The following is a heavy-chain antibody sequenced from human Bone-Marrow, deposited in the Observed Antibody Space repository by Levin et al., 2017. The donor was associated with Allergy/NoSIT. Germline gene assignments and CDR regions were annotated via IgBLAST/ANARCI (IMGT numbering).Heavy chain of an antibody. D-gene: IGHD2-15*01. CDR3: ARRRLSGYCSGARCYLPDNWFDP. CDR2: INTNTGNP. CDR1: GYTFTSYA. V-gene: IGHV7-4-1*02. J-gene: IGHJ5*02. Sequence: ASVKVSCKASGYTFTSYAMNWVRHAPGQGLEWMGWINTNTGNPTYAQGFTGRFVFSLDTSVSTAYLQISSLKAEDTAVYYCARRRLSGYCSGARCYLPDNWFDPWGQGTLVTVSS.